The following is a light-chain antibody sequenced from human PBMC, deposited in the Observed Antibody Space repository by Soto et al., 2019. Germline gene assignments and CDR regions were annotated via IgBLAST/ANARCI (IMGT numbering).Light chain of an antibody. Sequence: DIGITHSPDSLAVSLGERATINCKSSQIFLYRSNNKNYLAWYQQKPGQAPKLLIYWASNRASGVPDRFSGSGSGTDFTLTISSLEAEDVAVYYCQQYYSTPLTFGGGTKVDIK. CDR1: QIFLYRSNNKNY. CDR2: WAS. J-gene: IGKJ4*01. CDR3: QQYYSTPLT. V-gene: IGKV4-1*01.